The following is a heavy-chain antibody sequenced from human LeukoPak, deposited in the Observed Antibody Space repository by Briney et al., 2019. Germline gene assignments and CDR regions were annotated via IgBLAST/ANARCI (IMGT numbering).Heavy chain of an antibody. Sequence: NPGGPLRLSCAASGFTFSSYSMNWVRQAPGKGLEWVSSISSSSSYIYYADSVKGRFTISRDNSKNTLYLQMNSLRAEDTAVYYCAKPTFAVVVPAAPSDYWGQGTLVTVSS. CDR2: ISSSSSYI. CDR1: GFTFSSYS. D-gene: IGHD2-2*01. V-gene: IGHV3-21*01. CDR3: AKPTFAVVVPAAPSDY. J-gene: IGHJ4*02.